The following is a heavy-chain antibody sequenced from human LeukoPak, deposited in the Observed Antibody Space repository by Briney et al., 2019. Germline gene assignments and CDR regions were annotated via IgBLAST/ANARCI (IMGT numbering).Heavy chain of an antibody. V-gene: IGHV3-33*08. CDR2: IWYDGFNK. Sequence: PGGSLRLSCVASGFTLSNAWMSWVRQAPGKGLEWVAVIWYDGFNKYYADSVKGRFTISRDNSKNTLYLQMNSLRAEDTAVYYCARDLGNWGWNDFWGQGTLVTVSS. D-gene: IGHD7-27*01. J-gene: IGHJ4*02. CDR3: ARDLGNWGWNDF. CDR1: GFTLSNAW.